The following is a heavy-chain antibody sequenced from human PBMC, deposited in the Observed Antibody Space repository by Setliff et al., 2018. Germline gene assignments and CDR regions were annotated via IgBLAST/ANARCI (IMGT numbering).Heavy chain of an antibody. CDR1: GYIFTNYY. CDR3: ARGGHIRYDYYYMDV. V-gene: IGHV1-46*01. Sequence: ASVKVSCKTSGYIFTNYYVHWVRQAPGQGLEWMGVMNPGRGSRNYAQRFQGRVTMSSDTSTSTVYMELSSLRSEDTALYYCARGGHIRYDYYYMDVWGKGTTVTVSS. CDR2: MNPGRGSR. J-gene: IGHJ6*03. D-gene: IGHD5-18*01.